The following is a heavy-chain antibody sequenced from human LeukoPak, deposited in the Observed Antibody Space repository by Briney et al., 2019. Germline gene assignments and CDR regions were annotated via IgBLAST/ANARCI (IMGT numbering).Heavy chain of an antibody. D-gene: IGHD5-18*01. CDR2: IYYSGST. CDR1: GGSISSSSYY. CDR3: ARHLAWLHYFDY. V-gene: IGHV4-39*01. J-gene: IGHJ4*02. Sequence: SETLSLTCTVSGGSISSSSYYWGWIRQPPGKGLEWIGSIYYSGSTYYNPSLKSRVTISVDTSKNQFSLKLSSVTAADTAMYYCARHLAWLHYFDYWGQGTLVTVSS.